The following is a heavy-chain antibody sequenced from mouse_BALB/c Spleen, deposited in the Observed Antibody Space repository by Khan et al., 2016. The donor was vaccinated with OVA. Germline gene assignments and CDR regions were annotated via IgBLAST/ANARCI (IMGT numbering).Heavy chain of an antibody. J-gene: IGHJ1*01. CDR2: INPNNGGT. CDR1: GYTFTEYT. Sequence: EVQLQQSGPELVKPGASVKISCKTSGYTFTEYTMHWVKQSHGKSLEWIGRINPNNGGTSYNQKLKGKATLTVDTSSTTAYMELRSLTSEDSAVYYCARRDYYAYFWFFDVWGAGTTVTVSS. CDR3: ARRDYYAYFWFFDV. D-gene: IGHD1-2*01. V-gene: IGHV1-22*01.